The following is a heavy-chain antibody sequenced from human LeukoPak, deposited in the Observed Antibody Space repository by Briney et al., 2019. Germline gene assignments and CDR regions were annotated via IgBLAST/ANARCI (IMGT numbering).Heavy chain of an antibody. D-gene: IGHD3-3*01. CDR1: GGSFSGYY. CDR2: INHSGST. J-gene: IGHJ6*03. V-gene: IGHV4-34*01. CDR3: ARGAGGYDFWSGYDYYYYYYMDV. Sequence: PSETLSLTCAVYGGSFSGYYWSWIRQPPGKGLEWIGEINHSGSTNYNPSLKSRVTISVDTSKNQFSLKLSSVTAADTAVYYCARGAGGYDFWSGYDYYYYYYMDVWGKGTTVTVSS.